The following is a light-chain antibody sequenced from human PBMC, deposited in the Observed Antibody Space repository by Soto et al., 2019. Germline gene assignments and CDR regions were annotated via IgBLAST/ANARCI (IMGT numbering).Light chain of an antibody. CDR3: QQYNTWPPRLT. CDR2: GAS. J-gene: IGKJ4*01. CDR1: LKISTN. Sequence: EIVMTQSPTTLSVSPGERATLSCRASLKISTNLAWYQQKTGQAPRLLIYGASTRATGIPARFSGSGSGTEFTLNITSMQSEDFAGYYCQQYNTWPPRLTFCEWTKVDI. V-gene: IGKV3-15*01.